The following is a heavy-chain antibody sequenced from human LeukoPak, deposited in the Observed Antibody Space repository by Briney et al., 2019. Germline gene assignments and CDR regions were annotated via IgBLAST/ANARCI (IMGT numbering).Heavy chain of an antibody. CDR1: GFTFSDYS. J-gene: IGHJ4*02. CDR3: ARDRSGSYPYYFDY. CDR2: ISSRNAYI. V-gene: IGHV3-21*01. D-gene: IGHD1-26*01. Sequence: GGSLRLSCAASGFTFSDYSMNWVRQAPGKGLEWVSSISSRNAYIHYTDSVKGRFNISRDNAENSLYLQMNNLRADDTAVYYCARDRSGSYPYYFDYWGQGTLVTVSS.